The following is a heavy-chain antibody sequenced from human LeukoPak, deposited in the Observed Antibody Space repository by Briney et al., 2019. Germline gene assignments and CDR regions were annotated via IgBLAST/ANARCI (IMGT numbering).Heavy chain of an antibody. CDR1: GFTFSTYS. D-gene: IGHD3-10*01. Sequence: PGGSLRLSXAASGFTFSTYSMNWVRQAPGKGLEWVSFISSSSSYIYYADSVRGRFTISRDNAKNSVYLPMNSLRADDTAVYYCARDNHGSGSYLVYFDYWGQGTLVTVSS. CDR3: ARDNHGSGSYLVYFDY. CDR2: ISSSSSYI. J-gene: IGHJ4*02. V-gene: IGHV3-21*01.